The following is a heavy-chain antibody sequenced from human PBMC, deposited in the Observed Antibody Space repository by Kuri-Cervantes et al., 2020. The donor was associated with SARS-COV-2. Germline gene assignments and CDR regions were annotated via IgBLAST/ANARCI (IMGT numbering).Heavy chain of an antibody. D-gene: IGHD6-19*01. CDR3: AKGVVVAGTGGFDY. Sequence: GGSLRLSCAASGFTFSSYCMSWVRQAPGKGLEWVATIRQDGSKKYYVDSVKGRFTISRDNAKNSLYLQMNSLRAEDTAVYYCAKGVVVAGTGGFDYWGQGTLVTVSS. CDR1: GFTFSSYC. V-gene: IGHV3-7*01. J-gene: IGHJ4*02. CDR2: IRQDGSKK.